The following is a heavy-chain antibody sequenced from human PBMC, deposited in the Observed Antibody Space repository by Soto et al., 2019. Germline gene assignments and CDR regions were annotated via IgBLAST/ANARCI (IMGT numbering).Heavy chain of an antibody. CDR2: IHNSGIT. CDR1: GYSISSGYF. V-gene: IGHV4-38-2*01. CDR3: ARLTYHYDGSGYSAEYFQH. J-gene: IGHJ1*01. D-gene: IGHD3-22*01. Sequence: PSETLSLTCAVSGYSISSGYFWGWIRQPPGKGLEWIGSIHNSGITYHNASLKSRATISVDTSRNQFSLKLSSVTAADTAVYWCARLTYHYDGSGYSAEYFQHWGQGTVVTVSS.